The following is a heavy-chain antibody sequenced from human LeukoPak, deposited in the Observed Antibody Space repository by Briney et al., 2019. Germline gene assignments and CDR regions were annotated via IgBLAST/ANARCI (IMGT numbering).Heavy chain of an antibody. CDR3: ARVEVAVAGALDY. CDR1: GGSFSSGSYY. V-gene: IGHV4-61*01. CDR2: IYYSGST. D-gene: IGHD6-19*01. J-gene: IGHJ4*02. Sequence: SETLSLTCTVSGGSFSSGSYYWSWIRQPPGKGLEWSGYIYYSGSTNYNPSLKSRVTIAVDTSKNQFSLKLSSVPAADTAVYYCARVEVAVAGALDYWGQGTLVTVSS.